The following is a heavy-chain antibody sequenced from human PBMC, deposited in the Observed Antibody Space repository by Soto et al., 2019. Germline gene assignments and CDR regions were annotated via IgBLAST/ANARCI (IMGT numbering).Heavy chain of an antibody. V-gene: IGHV1-69*08. D-gene: IGHD4-17*01. Sequence: QVQLVQSGAEVKKPGSSVKVSCKASGGTFSSYTISWVRQAPGQGLEWMGRIIPILGIANYAQKFQGRVTITADKSTSTAYMELSSLRSEDTAVYYCAREPQTTVTSHHAFDIWGQGTMVTVSS. CDR3: AREPQTTVTSHHAFDI. CDR2: IIPILGIA. J-gene: IGHJ3*02. CDR1: GGTFSSYT.